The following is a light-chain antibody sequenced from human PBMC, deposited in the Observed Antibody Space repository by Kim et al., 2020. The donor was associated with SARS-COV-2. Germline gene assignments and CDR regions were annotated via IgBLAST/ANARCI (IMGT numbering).Light chain of an antibody. CDR3: QQYNIWPWT. J-gene: IGKJ1*01. V-gene: IGKV3-15*01. CDR2: DAS. CDR1: ESVRSQ. Sequence: VSLGERATLSCRASESVRSQLAWYQQNPGQAPRLRIYDASTRATGVPARFSGSGSGTDFTLTISSVQPGDLVIYYCQQYNIWPWTFGLGTKVDIE.